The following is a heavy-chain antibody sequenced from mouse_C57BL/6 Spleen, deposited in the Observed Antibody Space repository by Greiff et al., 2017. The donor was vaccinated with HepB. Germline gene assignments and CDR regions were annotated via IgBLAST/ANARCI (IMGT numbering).Heavy chain of an antibody. Sequence: QVQLQQPGAELVKPGASVKLSCKASGYTFTSYWMHWVKQRPGRGLEWIGRIDPSSGGTKYNEKFKSKATLTVDKPSSTAYMQLSSLTSEDSAVYYCARGGNDYEGWYFDVWGTGTTVTVSS. V-gene: IGHV1-62-3*01. CDR2: IDPSSGGT. J-gene: IGHJ1*03. CDR3: ARGGNDYEGWYFDV. CDR1: GYTFTSYW. D-gene: IGHD2-4*01.